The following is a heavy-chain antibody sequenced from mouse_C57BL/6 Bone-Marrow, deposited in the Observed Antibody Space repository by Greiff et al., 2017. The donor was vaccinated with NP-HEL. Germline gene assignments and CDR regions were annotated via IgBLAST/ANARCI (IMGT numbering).Heavy chain of an antibody. CDR2: ISSGGSYT. J-gene: IGHJ3*01. CDR1: GFTFSSYG. V-gene: IGHV5-6*01. Sequence: EVQLQESGGDLVKPGGSLKLSCAASGFTFSSYGMSWVRQTPDKRLEWVATISSGGSYTYYPDSVKGRFTISRDNAKNTLYLQMSSLKSEDTAMYYCASRAYWGQGTLVTVSA. CDR3: ASRAY.